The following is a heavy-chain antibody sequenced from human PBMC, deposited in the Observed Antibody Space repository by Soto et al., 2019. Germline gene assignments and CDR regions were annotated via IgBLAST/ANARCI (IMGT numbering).Heavy chain of an antibody. J-gene: IGHJ3*01. Sequence: EVQLVESGGGLVRPGGSLRLSCAASGFTFSYYWMHWVRQAPGEGLVWVSRIHSDGSSTTYADFVKGRFIISRDNARNTVDLQTNSVRVEDTAVYYCARGDRGAFDLWGQGTVVTVSS. CDR1: GFTFSYYW. V-gene: IGHV3-74*01. D-gene: IGHD1-26*01. CDR2: IHSDGSST. CDR3: ARGDRGAFDL.